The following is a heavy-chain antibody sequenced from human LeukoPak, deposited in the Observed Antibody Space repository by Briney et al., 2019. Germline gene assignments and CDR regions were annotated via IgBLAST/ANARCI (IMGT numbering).Heavy chain of an antibody. J-gene: IGHJ6*03. Sequence: SVKVSCKASGGTFSSYAISWVRQAPGQGLEWMGGIIPIFGTANYAQKFQGRVTITTDESTSTAYMELSSLRSEDTAVYYCARDLGYSSSWYDSRYMDVWGKGTTVTVSS. CDR2: IIPIFGTA. CDR3: ARDLGYSSSWYDSRYMDV. D-gene: IGHD6-13*01. V-gene: IGHV1-69*05. CDR1: GGTFSSYA.